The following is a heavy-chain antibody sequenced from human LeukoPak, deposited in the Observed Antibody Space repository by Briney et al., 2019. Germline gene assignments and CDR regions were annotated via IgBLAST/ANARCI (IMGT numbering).Heavy chain of an antibody. D-gene: IGHD3-10*01. CDR1: GFTVSSNY. V-gene: IGHV3-66*01. J-gene: IGHJ6*02. CDR2: LYSGGST. CDR3: ARDPFGELFRDYGMDV. Sequence: GGSLRLSCAASGFTVSSNYMSWVRQAPGKGLEWVSVLYSGGSTYYADSVKGRFTISRDNSKNTLYLQMNSLRAEDTAVYYCARDPFGELFRDYGMDVWGQGTTVTVSS.